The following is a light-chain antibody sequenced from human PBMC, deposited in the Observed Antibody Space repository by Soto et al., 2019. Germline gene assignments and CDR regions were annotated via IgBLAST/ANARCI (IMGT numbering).Light chain of an antibody. CDR2: GAS. CDR3: QQYGGSPQT. Sequence: EIVLTQSPGTLALSPGEGATLSCRASQSVSKYLAWYQQKPAQAPRLLIYGASSRATGIPDSFSGSGSGTDFTLTIGRLEPEDFAVYYCQQYGGSPQTFGQGTKV. V-gene: IGKV3-20*01. J-gene: IGKJ1*01. CDR1: QSVSKY.